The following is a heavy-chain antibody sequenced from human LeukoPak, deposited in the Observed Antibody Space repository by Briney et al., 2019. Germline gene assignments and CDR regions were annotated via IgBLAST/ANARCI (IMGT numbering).Heavy chain of an antibody. V-gene: IGHV1-2*02. Sequence: ASVKVSCKASGGTFSSYAISWVRQAPGQGLEWMGWINPNSGDTNSAQKFQGRVTMTRDTSISTAYMELSRLRSDDTAVYYCARVTYSSSWYEDYWGQGTLVTVSS. CDR2: INPNSGDT. CDR3: ARVTYSSSWYEDY. J-gene: IGHJ4*02. D-gene: IGHD6-13*01. CDR1: GGTFSSYA.